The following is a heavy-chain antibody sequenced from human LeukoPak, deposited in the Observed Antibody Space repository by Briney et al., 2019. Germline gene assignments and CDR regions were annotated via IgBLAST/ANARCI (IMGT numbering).Heavy chain of an antibody. Sequence: GGSLRLSCAASGFTFSSYAMSWVRQAPGKGLEWVSAISGSGGSTYYEDSVKGRFTISRDNSKNKLYLQMNSLRAEDTAVYYCAKSTERLLYSLEIDYWGQGTLVTVSS. CDR2: ISGSGGST. CDR3: AKSTERLLYSLEIDY. J-gene: IGHJ4*02. V-gene: IGHV3-23*01. D-gene: IGHD2-2*02. CDR1: GFTFSSYA.